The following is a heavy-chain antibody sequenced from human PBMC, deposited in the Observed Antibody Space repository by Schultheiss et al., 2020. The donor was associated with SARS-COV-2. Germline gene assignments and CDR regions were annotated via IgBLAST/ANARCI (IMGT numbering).Heavy chain of an antibody. D-gene: IGHD2-2*01. J-gene: IGHJ5*02. V-gene: IGHV4-31*01. Sequence: SQTLSLTCTVSGVSISSSAYYWGWIRQPPGKGLEWIGEIYHSGSTNYNPSLKSLVTISVDTSKNQFSLKLSSVTAADTAVYYCARVVVPAATWFDPWGQGTLVTVSS. CDR3: ARVVVPAATWFDP. CDR2: IYHSGST. CDR1: GVSISSSAYY.